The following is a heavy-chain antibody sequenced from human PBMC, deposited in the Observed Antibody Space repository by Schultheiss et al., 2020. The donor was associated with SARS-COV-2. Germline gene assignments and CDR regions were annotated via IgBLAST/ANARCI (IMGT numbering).Heavy chain of an antibody. CDR1: GGSISSYY. CDR3: ARVPGLNRITMVRAIDY. V-gene: IGHV4-4*07. CDR2: IYTSGST. Sequence: SETLSLTCTVSGGSISSYYWSWIRQPAGKGLEWIGRIYTSGSTNYNPSLKSRVTISVDTSKNQFSLKLSSVTAADTAVYYCARVPGLNRITMVRAIDYWGQGTLVTVSS. J-gene: IGHJ4*02. D-gene: IGHD3-10*01.